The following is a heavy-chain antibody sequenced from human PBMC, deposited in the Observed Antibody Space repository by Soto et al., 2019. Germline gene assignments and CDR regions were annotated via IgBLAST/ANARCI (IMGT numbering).Heavy chain of an antibody. CDR2: IYISGST. CDR1: GFSVSSTY. D-gene: IGHD3-10*01. CDR3: VRGLCFGQLYADL. Sequence: EAQLVESGGGLVQPGGSLRLSCAASGFSVSSTYMSWVRQAPGKGLEWVSVIYISGSTRYADSLRGRFTTSRQNSENTLFLQLMSLRHEDTAVYYCVRGLCFGQLYADLWGQGTLVTVSS. V-gene: IGHV3-53*04. J-gene: IGHJ5*02.